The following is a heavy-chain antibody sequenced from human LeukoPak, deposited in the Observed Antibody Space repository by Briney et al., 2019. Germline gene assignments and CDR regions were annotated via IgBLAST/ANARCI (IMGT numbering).Heavy chain of an antibody. Sequence: GASVKVSCKASGYTFTGYYMHWVRQAPGQGLEWMGWTNPNSGGTNYAQKFQGRVTMTRDTSISTAYMELSRLRSDDTAVYYCARVRNSGFRYVDSWGQGTLVTVSS. CDR3: ARVRNSGFRYVDS. J-gene: IGHJ4*02. CDR1: GYTFTGYY. V-gene: IGHV1-2*02. D-gene: IGHD5-12*01. CDR2: TNPNSGGT.